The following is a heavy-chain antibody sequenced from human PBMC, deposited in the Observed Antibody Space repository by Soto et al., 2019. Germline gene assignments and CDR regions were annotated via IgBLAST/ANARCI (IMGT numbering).Heavy chain of an antibody. CDR3: AKGESPRGGADPQKISIDY. J-gene: IGHJ4*02. CDR1: GFTFSSYG. CDR2: ISYDGSNK. Sequence: LRLSCAASGFTFSSYGMHWVRQAPGKGLEWVAVISYDGSNKYYADSVKGRFTISRDNSKNTLYLQMNSLRAEDTAVYYCAKGESPRGGADPQKISIDYWGQGTLVTVSS. V-gene: IGHV3-30*18. D-gene: IGHD2-21*01.